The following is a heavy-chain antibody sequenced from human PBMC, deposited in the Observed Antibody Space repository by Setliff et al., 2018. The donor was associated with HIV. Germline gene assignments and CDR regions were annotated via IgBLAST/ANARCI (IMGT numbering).Heavy chain of an antibody. V-gene: IGHV4-39*01. CDR3: ARYTSKVDWFDP. D-gene: IGHD2-2*02. Sequence: SETLSLTCTVSGDSITNDDYYWGWIRQPPGKGLEWIAIIHYNGHTYYGPSLKSRVTIFVDTSKTQFYLKLRSVTASDTAVYYCARYTSKVDWFDPWGQGTL. CDR2: IHYNGHT. J-gene: IGHJ5*02. CDR1: GDSITNDDYY.